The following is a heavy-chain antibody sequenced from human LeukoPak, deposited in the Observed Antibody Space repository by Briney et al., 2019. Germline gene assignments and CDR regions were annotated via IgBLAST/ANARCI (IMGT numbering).Heavy chain of an antibody. Sequence: GGSLRLSCAASGFTFSSYGMHWVRQAPGKGLEWVAVISYDGSNKYYADSVKGRFTISRDNSKNTLYLQMNSLRAEDTAVYYCAKEGSGYYWNAFDYWGQGTLVTVSS. V-gene: IGHV3-30*18. D-gene: IGHD3-22*01. CDR1: GFTFSSYG. J-gene: IGHJ4*02. CDR2: ISYDGSNK. CDR3: AKEGSGYYWNAFDY.